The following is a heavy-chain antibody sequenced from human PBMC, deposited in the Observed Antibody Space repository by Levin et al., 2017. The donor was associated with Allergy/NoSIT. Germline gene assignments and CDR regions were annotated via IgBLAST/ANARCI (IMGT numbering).Heavy chain of an antibody. V-gene: IGHV3-30*03. D-gene: IGHD3-22*01. J-gene: IGHJ5*02. CDR1: GFTFSSYG. CDR2: ISGDGINK. CDR3: SRSGHSVAVSPMWS. Sequence: GGSLRLSCAASGFTFSSYGMHWVRQAPGKGLEWVAVISGDGINKYYADSVKGRFTISRDNSKNTLYLQMNSLRPEDTAVYYCSRSGHSVAVSPMWSWGQGSLVTVSS.